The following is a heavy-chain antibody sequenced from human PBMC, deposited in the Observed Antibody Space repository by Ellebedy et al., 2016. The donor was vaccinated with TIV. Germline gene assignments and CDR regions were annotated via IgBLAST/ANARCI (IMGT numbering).Heavy chain of an antibody. V-gene: IGHV1-18*01. CDR1: GYTFTGYG. CDR3: ARVPRQLLRGGVYEMDV. J-gene: IGHJ6*02. CDR2: ISGYNGNI. D-gene: IGHD2-15*01. Sequence: AASVKVSCKASGYTFTGYGIAWVRQAPGQGLEWMGWISGYNGNITYEKNFEDRVTMTRDTSTSTVNMELRSLRSDDTAGYYCARVPRQLLRGGVYEMDVWGQGTTVTVSS.